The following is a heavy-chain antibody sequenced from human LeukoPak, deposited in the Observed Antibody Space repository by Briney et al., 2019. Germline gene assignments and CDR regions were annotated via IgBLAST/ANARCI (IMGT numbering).Heavy chain of an antibody. V-gene: IGHV3-23*01. CDR1: GFTLSSYA. J-gene: IGHJ4*02. CDR2: ISGSGDSA. CDR3: AKAAGYTDY. Sequence: GGSLRLSCAASGFTLSSYAMAWVRQAPGKGLEWVSTISGSGDSAYFADSVKGRFTISRDNSKSTLYLQMSSLGADDTAVYYCAKAAGYTDYWGQGTLVTVSS. D-gene: IGHD6-13*01.